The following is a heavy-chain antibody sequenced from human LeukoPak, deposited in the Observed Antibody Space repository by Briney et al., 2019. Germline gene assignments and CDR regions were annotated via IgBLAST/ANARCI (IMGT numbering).Heavy chain of an antibody. CDR3: VLYSSGTDAFDI. D-gene: IGHD6-19*01. Sequence: SETLSLTCTVSGGSISSSSYYWGWIRQPPGKGLEWIGSIYYSGSTYYNPSLKSRVTISLDTSKNQFSLKLSSVTAADTAVYYSVLYSSGTDAFDIWGQGTMVTVSS. CDR2: IYYSGST. CDR1: GGSISSSSYY. V-gene: IGHV4-39*07. J-gene: IGHJ3*02.